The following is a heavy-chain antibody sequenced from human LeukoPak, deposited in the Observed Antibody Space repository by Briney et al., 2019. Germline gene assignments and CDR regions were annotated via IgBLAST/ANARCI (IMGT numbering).Heavy chain of an antibody. V-gene: IGHV4-39*01. CDR1: GGSISSSSYY. D-gene: IGHD3-22*01. J-gene: IGHJ4*02. Sequence: SETLSLTCTVSGGSISSSSYYWGWIRQPPGKGLEWIGSIYYSGSTYYNPSLKSRVTISVDTSKNQFSLKLSSVTAADTAVYYCARYGNYYDSSGYASYYFGYWGQGTLVTVSS. CDR2: IYYSGST. CDR3: ARYGNYYDSSGYASYYFGY.